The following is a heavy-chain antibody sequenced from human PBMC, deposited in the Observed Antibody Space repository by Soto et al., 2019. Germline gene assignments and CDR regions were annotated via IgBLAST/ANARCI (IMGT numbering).Heavy chain of an antibody. V-gene: IGHV3-9*01. D-gene: IGHD3-16*01. CDR2: INWKSDI. CDR1: GFTFDDNA. Sequence: SLRVASAVSGFTFDDNAMHGVRKAPEKGLEWVSGINWKSDIGYADSVKGRFTISRDNAENSLYLQMNSLRAEDTALYYCAISQDRGGRTTFIYWGQGTQVTVPS. J-gene: IGHJ4*02. CDR3: AISQDRGGRTTFIY.